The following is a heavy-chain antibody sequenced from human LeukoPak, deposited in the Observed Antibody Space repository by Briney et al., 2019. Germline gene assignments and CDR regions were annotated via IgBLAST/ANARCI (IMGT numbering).Heavy chain of an antibody. J-gene: IGHJ4*02. V-gene: IGHV3-66*04. Sequence: GGSLRLSCAASGVTVSSNYMNRVRQAPGKGLEWVSILYSGGHTYYADSVKGRFTISRDNSKNTLYLQMNGLRAEDTAVYYCARQQDTTNPGYWGQGTLVTVSS. D-gene: IGHD5-18*01. CDR1: GVTVSSNY. CDR3: ARQQDTTNPGY. CDR2: LYSGGHT.